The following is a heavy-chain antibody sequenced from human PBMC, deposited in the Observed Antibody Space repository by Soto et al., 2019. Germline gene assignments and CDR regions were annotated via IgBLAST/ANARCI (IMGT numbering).Heavy chain of an antibody. Sequence: GGSRRLSCAASGFSFGSYTMSGVRQAPGKTLEWVSTISGSGGATYYADSVKGRFTISRDNSKNTLYLQVNSLRAEDTAVYYCAKDHIAAMATFDAWGHGTLVTVSS. J-gene: IGHJ4*01. CDR2: ISGSGGAT. CDR3: AKDHIAAMATFDA. CDR1: GFSFGSYT. V-gene: IGHV3-23*01. D-gene: IGHD2-2*01.